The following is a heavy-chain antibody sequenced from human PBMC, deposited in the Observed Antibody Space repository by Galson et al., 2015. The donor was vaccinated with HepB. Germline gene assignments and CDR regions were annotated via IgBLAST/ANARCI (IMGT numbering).Heavy chain of an antibody. V-gene: IGHV3-30-3*01. CDR3: AREGLIAAAGIDLGYFDY. CDR2: ISYDGSNK. CDR1: GFTFSSYA. D-gene: IGHD6-13*01. J-gene: IGHJ4*02. Sequence: SLRLSCAASGFTFSSYAMHWVRQAPGKGLEWVAVISYDGSNKYYADSVKGRFTISRDNSKNTLYLQMNSLRAEDTAVYYCAREGLIAAAGIDLGYFDYWGQGTLVTVSS.